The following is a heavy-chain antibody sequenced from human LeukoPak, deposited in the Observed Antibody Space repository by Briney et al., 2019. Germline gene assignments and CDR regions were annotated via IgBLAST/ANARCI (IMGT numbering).Heavy chain of an antibody. D-gene: IGHD6-13*01. V-gene: IGHV1-69*06. Sequence: ASVKVSCKASGGTFSSYAISWVRQAPGQGLEWMGGIIPIFGTANCAQKFQGRVTITADKSTSTAYMELSSLRSEDTAVYYCARGIAAAGRRDYYYYYMDVWGKGTTVTVSS. CDR1: GGTFSSYA. CDR3: ARGIAAAGRRDYYYYYMDV. J-gene: IGHJ6*03. CDR2: IIPIFGTA.